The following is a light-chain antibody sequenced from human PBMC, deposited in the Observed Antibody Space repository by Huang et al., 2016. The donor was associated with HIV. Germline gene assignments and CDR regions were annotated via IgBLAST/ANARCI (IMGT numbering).Light chain of an antibody. Sequence: EIVMTQSPATLSVSPAERATLSCRASQSVSSNLAWYQQKPGQAPRLLIYGASTRSTGIPARCSGSGSGTEFTLTISSLQSEDFAVYYCQQYNNWPRTFGQGTKVEIK. CDR2: GAS. J-gene: IGKJ1*01. V-gene: IGKV3-15*01. CDR1: QSVSSN. CDR3: QQYNNWPRT.